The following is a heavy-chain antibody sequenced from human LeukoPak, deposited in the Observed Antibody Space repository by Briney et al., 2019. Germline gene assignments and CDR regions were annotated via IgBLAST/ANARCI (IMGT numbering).Heavy chain of an antibody. CDR2: IIPILGIA. CDR1: GGTFSSYT. D-gene: IGHD1-26*01. CDR3: AGHRLGGSYFDY. J-gene: IGHJ4*02. Sequence: GASVKVSCKASGGTFSSYTISWVRQAPGQGLEWMGRIIPILGIANYAQKFQGRVTITADKSTSTAYMELSSWRSEDSAVYNCAGHRLGGSYFDYWGQGTMVTVSS. V-gene: IGHV1-69*02.